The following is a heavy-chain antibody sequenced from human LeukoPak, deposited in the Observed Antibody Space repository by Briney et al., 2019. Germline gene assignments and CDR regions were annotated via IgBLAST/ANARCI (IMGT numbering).Heavy chain of an antibody. Sequence: PGGSLRLSCAASGFTFSSYEMNWVRQAPGKGLEWLSYISSSGNTIYYTDSVKGRFTISRDNAKNSLYLHMNSLRAEDTAVYYCAREWLPGTYYYGMDVWGQGTTVTVSS. CDR2: ISSSGNTI. J-gene: IGHJ6*02. CDR3: AREWLPGTYYYGMDV. CDR1: GFTFSSYE. V-gene: IGHV3-48*03. D-gene: IGHD5-18*01.